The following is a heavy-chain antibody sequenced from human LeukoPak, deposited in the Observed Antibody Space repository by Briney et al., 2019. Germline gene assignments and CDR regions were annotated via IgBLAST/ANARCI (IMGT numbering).Heavy chain of an antibody. V-gene: IGHV3-23*01. CDR1: GFTFSSYA. CDR3: AKGSLNAPNLDAAFDY. Sequence: SGGSLRLSCAASGFTFSSYAMSWVRQAPGKGLEWVSAISGSGGSAYYADSVKGRFTISRDNSKNTLYLQMNSLRAEDTAVYYCAKGSLNAPNLDAAFDYWSQGTLVTVSS. CDR2: ISGSGGSA. J-gene: IGHJ4*02.